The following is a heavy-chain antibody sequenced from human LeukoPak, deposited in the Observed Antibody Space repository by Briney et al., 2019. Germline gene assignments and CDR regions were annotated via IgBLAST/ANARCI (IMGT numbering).Heavy chain of an antibody. CDR3: ARWSGSRASYYLDY. V-gene: IGHV4-34*01. J-gene: IGHJ4*02. CDR1: GGSFSGYY. CDR2: INHSGST. Sequence: PSETLSLTCAVYGGSFSGYYWSWIRQPPGKGLEWIGEINHSGSTNYNPSLKSRVTISVDTSKNQFSLKLSSVTAADTAVYYCARWSGSRASYYLDYWGQGTLVTVSS. D-gene: IGHD6-13*01.